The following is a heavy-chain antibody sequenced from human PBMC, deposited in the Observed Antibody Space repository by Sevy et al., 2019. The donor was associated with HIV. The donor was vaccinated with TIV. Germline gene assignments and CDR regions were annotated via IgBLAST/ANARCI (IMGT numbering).Heavy chain of an antibody. V-gene: IGHV4-34*01. CDR3: ARGQQQPVAGWFDP. D-gene: IGHD1-1*01. J-gene: IGHJ5*02. CDR1: GGSFSGYY. Sequence: SETLSLTCAVYGGSFSGYYWSWIRQPPGKGLEWIGEINHSGSTNYNPSHKSRVTISVDTSKNQFSLKLRSVTAADAAMYYCARGQQQPVAGWFDPWGQGTVVTVSS. CDR2: INHSGST.